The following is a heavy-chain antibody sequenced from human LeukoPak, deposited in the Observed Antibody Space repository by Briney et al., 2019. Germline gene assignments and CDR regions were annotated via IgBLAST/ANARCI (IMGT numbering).Heavy chain of an antibody. J-gene: IGHJ4*02. Sequence: GESLKISCKGSGYSFVDYWIGWVRQMPGKGPEWMGIIFPHDSDIKYSPSFQGQVTISADKSISTAYLQWSSLKASDTALYYCAIITNYDFPFDYWGQGTLVTVSS. D-gene: IGHD3-3*01. V-gene: IGHV5-51*01. CDR2: IFPHDSDI. CDR3: AIITNYDFPFDY. CDR1: GYSFVDYW.